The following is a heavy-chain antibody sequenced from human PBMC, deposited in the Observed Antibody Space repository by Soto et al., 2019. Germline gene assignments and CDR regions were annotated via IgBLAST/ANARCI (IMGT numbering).Heavy chain of an antibody. D-gene: IGHD3-10*01. CDR3: ARDRYYYGSGSYYAYWSYMDV. CDR1: GFTVSSNY. Sequence: GGSLRLSCAASGFTVSSNYMSWVRQAPGKGLEWVSVIYSGGSTYYADSVKGRFTISRDNSKNTLYLQMNSLRAEDTAVYYCARDRYYYGSGSYYAYWSYMDVWGKGTTVTVSS. J-gene: IGHJ6*03. CDR2: IYSGGST. V-gene: IGHV3-66*01.